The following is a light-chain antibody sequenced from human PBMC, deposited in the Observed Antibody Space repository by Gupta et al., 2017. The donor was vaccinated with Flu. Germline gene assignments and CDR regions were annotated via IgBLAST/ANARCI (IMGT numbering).Light chain of an antibody. Sequence: VTTSCNGNSTDLGTYNVVLWYQHATATPPNLLVFEISNRPAGVPARFSGSRSGNTASLTISGLQDEEEADYYCSLYTRSSTWVFGGGTKLTVL. CDR3: SLYTRSSTWV. V-gene: IGLV2-18*01. CDR1: STDLGTYNV. J-gene: IGLJ3*02. CDR2: EIS.